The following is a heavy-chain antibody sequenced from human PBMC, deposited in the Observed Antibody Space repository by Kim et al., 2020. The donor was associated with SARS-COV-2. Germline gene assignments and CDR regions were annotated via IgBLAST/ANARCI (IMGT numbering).Heavy chain of an antibody. CDR1: GFTFSSFC. CDR2: ITSSSSTI. Sequence: GGSLRLSCAASGFTFSSFCMHWVRQAPGKGLEWVSCITSSSSTISYAESVKGRFTISRDNAKNSLYLQMNSLRDEDTAVYYCFRGLDVWGQGTTITVS. J-gene: IGHJ6*02. V-gene: IGHV3-48*02. CDR3: FRGLDV.